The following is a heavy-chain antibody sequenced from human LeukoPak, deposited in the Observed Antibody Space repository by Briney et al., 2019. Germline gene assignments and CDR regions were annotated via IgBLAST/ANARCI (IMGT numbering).Heavy chain of an antibody. CDR1: GFTVSSNY. J-gene: IGHJ4*02. CDR2: IRYDGSNK. D-gene: IGHD1-26*01. V-gene: IGHV3-30*02. Sequence: PGGSLRLSCAASGFTVSSNYMSWVRQAPGKGLEWVAFIRYDGSNKYYADSVKGRFTISRDNSKNTLYLQMNSLRAEDTAVYYCAKDLVGVTTYGPEKGDYWGQGTLVTVSS. CDR3: AKDLVGVTTYGPEKGDY.